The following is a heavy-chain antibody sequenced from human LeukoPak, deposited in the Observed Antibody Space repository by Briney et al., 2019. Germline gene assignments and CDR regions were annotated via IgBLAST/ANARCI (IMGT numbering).Heavy chain of an antibody. CDR2: FDPEDGET. J-gene: IGHJ4*02. Sequence: EASVKVSCKVSGYTLTELSMHWVRQAPGKGLEWMGGFDPEDGETIYAQKFQGRVTMTEDTSTDTAYMELSSLRSEDTAVYYCARSPRGSSGYYYQIDYWGQGTLVTVSS. CDR1: GYTLTELS. V-gene: IGHV1-24*01. D-gene: IGHD3-22*01. CDR3: ARSPRGSSGYYYQIDY.